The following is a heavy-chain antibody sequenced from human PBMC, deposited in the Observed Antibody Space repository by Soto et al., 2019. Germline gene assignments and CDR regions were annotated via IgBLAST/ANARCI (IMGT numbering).Heavy chain of an antibody. CDR3: ASFGVIGEPFEY. V-gene: IGHV4-30-4*01. CDR2: IYYSGSS. J-gene: IGHJ4*02. Sequence: SETLSLTCTVSGGSISSGDHYWSWIRQPPGKGLEWIGYIYYSGSSYYNPSLKSRVTVSLDTSKNQFSLKLNSVTAADTAVYYCASFGVIGEPFEYWGQGTPVTVSS. D-gene: IGHD3-10*01. CDR1: GGSISSGDHY.